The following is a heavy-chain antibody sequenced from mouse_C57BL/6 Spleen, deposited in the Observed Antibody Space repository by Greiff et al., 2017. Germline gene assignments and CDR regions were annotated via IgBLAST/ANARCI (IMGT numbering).Heavy chain of an antibody. CDR3: ARDYDFAY. Sequence: EVQLQQSGPELVKPGASVKISCKASGYTFTDYYMNWVKQSHGKSLEWIGDINPNNGGTSYNQKFKGKATLTVAKSSSTAYMELRSLTSEDSAVYYCARDYDFAYWGQGTLVTVSA. V-gene: IGHV1-26*01. J-gene: IGHJ3*01. D-gene: IGHD2-4*01. CDR1: GYTFTDYY. CDR2: INPNNGGT.